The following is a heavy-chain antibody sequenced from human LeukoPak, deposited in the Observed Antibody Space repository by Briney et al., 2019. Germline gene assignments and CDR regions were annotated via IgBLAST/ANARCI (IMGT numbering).Heavy chain of an antibody. CDR2: ISSSSSYI. Sequence: GGSLRLSCGASGFTVSSNYMRWVREAPGEGREWGASISSSSSYIYYADSVKGRFTISRDNAKNSLYVQMNSLRAEDRAVYYCARDQGSSFSLAYWGQGTLVTVSS. J-gene: IGHJ4*02. CDR3: ARDQGSSFSLAY. CDR1: GFTVSSNY. V-gene: IGHV3-21*01. D-gene: IGHD6-13*01.